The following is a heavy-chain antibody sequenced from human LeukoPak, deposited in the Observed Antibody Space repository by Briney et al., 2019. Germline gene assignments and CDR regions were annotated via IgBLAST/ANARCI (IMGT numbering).Heavy chain of an antibody. CDR2: IYYSGST. J-gene: IGHJ4*02. CDR1: GGSISSYY. D-gene: IGHD2-8*01. Sequence: PSETLSLTCTVSGGSISSYYWSWIRQPPGKGLEWIGYIYYSGSTYYNPSLKSRVTISVDTSKNQFSLKLSSVTAADTAVYYCAREQEYCTNGVCYRIDYWGQGTLVTVSS. CDR3: AREQEYCTNGVCYRIDY. V-gene: IGHV4-30-4*08.